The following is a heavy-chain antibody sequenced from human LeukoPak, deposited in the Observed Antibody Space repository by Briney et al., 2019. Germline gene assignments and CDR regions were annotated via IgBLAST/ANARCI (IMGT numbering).Heavy chain of an antibody. J-gene: IGHJ6*02. V-gene: IGHV4-34*01. CDR2: INHSGST. CDR1: GGSFSGYY. CDR3: ARGTNSRGYSYGYHYYYYYGMDV. Sequence: PSETLSLTCAVYGGSFSGYYWSWIRQPPGKGLEWIGEINHSGSTNYNPSLKSRVTISVDTSKNQFSLKLSSVTAADTAVYYCARGTNSRGYSYGYHYYYYYGMDVWGQGTTVTVSS. D-gene: IGHD5-18*01.